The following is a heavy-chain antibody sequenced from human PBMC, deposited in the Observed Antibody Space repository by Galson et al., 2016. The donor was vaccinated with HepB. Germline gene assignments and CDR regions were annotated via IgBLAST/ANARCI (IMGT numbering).Heavy chain of an antibody. CDR2: IKQDGSEK. Sequence: SLRLSCAASGFTFSSYRMSWVRQAPGKGLEWVANIKQDGSEKYYVDSVKGRFTISRDNAKNSLYLQMNHLRAEDTAVYYCARGVFRYFDWLPYLDYWGQGTLVTVSS. D-gene: IGHD3-9*01. V-gene: IGHV3-7*01. CDR1: GFTFSSYR. CDR3: ARGVFRYFDWLPYLDY. J-gene: IGHJ4*02.